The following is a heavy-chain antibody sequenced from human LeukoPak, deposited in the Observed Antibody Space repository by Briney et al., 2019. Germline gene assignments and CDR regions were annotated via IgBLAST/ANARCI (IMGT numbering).Heavy chain of an antibody. CDR3: ARDSGDRLWDYGLNYYYYYYMDV. Sequence: SVKVSYNASGYTFTGYYMHWVRQAPGHRLEWMGWINPNSGATNDAQKFQGRVTMTRYTSISTAYKELSRRRSEDTTLYYCARDSGDRLWDYGLNYYYYYYMDVWGRGTTVTVSS. J-gene: IGHJ6*03. CDR1: GYTFTGYY. CDR2: INPNSGAT. V-gene: IGHV1-2*02. D-gene: IGHD3-16*01.